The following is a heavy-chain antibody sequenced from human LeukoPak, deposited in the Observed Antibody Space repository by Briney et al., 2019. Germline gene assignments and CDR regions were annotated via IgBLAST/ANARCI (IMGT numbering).Heavy chain of an antibody. Sequence: GASVKVSCKVSGYTLTELSMHWVRQAPGKGLEWMGGFDPEDGETIYAQKFQGRVTMTEDTSTDTAYMELSSLRSDDTAVYYCARGRLKAAPDERYYFDYWGQGTLVTVSS. V-gene: IGHV1-24*01. D-gene: IGHD6-6*01. J-gene: IGHJ4*02. CDR2: FDPEDGET. CDR1: GYTLTELS. CDR3: ARGRLKAAPDERYYFDY.